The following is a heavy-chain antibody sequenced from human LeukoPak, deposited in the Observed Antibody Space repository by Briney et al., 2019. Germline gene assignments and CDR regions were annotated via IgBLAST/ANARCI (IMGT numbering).Heavy chain of an antibody. CDR2: VYPGDSDT. D-gene: IGHD2-2*01. CDR3: ARLRGRGCGSTSCYANWFDS. V-gene: IGHV5-51*01. Sequence: GESLKISCKASGYSFSNDWIGWVRQTPGKGLEWMGIVYPGDSDTRYSPSFQGQVTVSADKSINTAYLKWNSLKASDTAMYYCARLRGRGCGSTSCYANWFDSWGQGTLVTVSS. CDR1: GYSFSNDW. J-gene: IGHJ5*01.